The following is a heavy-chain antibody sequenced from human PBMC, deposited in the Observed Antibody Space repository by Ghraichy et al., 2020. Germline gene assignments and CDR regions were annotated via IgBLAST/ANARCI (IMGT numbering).Heavy chain of an antibody. CDR1: GGSISSSSYY. CDR2: IYYSGST. CDR3: ARHWKGGGFDY. V-gene: IGHV4-39*01. Sequence: SETLSLTCTVSGGSISSSSYYWGWIRQPPGKGLEWIGSIYYSGSTYYNPSLKSRVTISVDTSKNQFSLKLSSVTAADTAVYYCARHWKGGGFDYWGQGTLVTVSS. J-gene: IGHJ4*02. D-gene: IGHD1-1*01.